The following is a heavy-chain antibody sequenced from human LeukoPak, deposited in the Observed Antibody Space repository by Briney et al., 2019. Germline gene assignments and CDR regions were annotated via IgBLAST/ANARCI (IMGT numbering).Heavy chain of an antibody. D-gene: IGHD1-1*01. J-gene: IGHJ4*02. CDR1: GFTFSSYS. CDR3: ARARNEDY. Sequence: GRSLRLPCAASGFTFSSYSMNWVRQAPGKGLEWVSYISSGSSTIYYADSVKGRFTISRDNAKNSLYLQMNSLRAEDTAVYYCARARNEDYWGQGTLVTVSS. V-gene: IGHV3-48*01. CDR2: ISSGSSTI.